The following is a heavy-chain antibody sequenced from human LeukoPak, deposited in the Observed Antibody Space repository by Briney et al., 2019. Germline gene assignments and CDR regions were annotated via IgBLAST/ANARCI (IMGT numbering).Heavy chain of an antibody. D-gene: IGHD2-2*01. CDR2: ITGDSAYI. Sequence: PGGSLRLSCAASGFTFSTYATNRVRQAPGEGLKWVSCITGDSAYIYYADPVKGRFTISRDNAKNSLYLQMNSLRAEDTAVYYCARYGVSSSTSYIDFWGQGTLVTVSS. J-gene: IGHJ4*02. CDR3: ARYGVSSSTSYIDF. V-gene: IGHV3-21*01. CDR1: GFTFSTYA.